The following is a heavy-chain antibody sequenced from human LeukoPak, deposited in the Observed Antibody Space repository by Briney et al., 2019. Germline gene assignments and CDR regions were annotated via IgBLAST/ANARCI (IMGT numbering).Heavy chain of an antibody. D-gene: IGHD4-17*01. CDR3: AKDRSSGGKYGDYRSDAFDI. J-gene: IGHJ3*02. CDR2: INPNSGGT. V-gene: IGHV1-2*02. CDR1: GYSFTGYY. Sequence: ASVKVSCKASGYSFTGYYIHWVRQAPGQGLEWMGWINPNSGGTNYAQKFQGRVSMTRDTSISTTYMELSRLRSDDTAVYYCAKDRSSGGKYGDYRSDAFDIWGQGTMVTVSS.